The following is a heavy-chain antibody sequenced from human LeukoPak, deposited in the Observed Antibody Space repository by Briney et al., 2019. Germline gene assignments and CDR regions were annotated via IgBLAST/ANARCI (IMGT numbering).Heavy chain of an antibody. CDR1: GGTFSSHG. V-gene: IGHV1-69*04. Sequence: SVKVSCKVSGGTFSSHGISWVRQAPGQGLEWMGRIIPVLGRTDYAQNFQGRFTITADKSTTTAYMELNSLASEDTAVYFCARTITMAGLDHWGQGTLVTVSS. CDR2: IIPVLGRT. J-gene: IGHJ1*01. CDR3: ARTITMAGLDH. D-gene: IGHD6-19*01.